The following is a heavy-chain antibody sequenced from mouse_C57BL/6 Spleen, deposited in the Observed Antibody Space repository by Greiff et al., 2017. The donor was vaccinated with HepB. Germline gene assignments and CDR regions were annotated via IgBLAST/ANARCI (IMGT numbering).Heavy chain of an antibody. D-gene: IGHD2-5*01. Sequence: VQLQQPGAELVRPGASVTLSCKASGYTFTDYEMHWVKQTPVHGLEWIGAIDPETGGTAYNQKFKGKARLTADKSSSTAYMELRRLTSEDSAVYYCTRRDYSNYVDAMDYWGQGTSVTVSS. CDR1: GYTFTDYE. CDR3: TRRDYSNYVDAMDY. V-gene: IGHV1-15*01. J-gene: IGHJ4*01. CDR2: IDPETGGT.